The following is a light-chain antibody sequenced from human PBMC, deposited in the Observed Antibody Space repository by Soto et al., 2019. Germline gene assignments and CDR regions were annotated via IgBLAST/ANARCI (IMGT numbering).Light chain of an antibody. J-gene: IGKJ2*01. V-gene: IGKV1-12*01. CDR3: QQANSFPYT. Sequence: DIQMTQSPSSVSASVGDRVTITCRASQGVSNWLAWYQQKPGQAPKLLIYAASTLRSGVPSRFRGSGSGTDFTFTISSLQPEDFATYYCQQANSFPYTFGQGNKLEIK. CDR1: QGVSNW. CDR2: AAS.